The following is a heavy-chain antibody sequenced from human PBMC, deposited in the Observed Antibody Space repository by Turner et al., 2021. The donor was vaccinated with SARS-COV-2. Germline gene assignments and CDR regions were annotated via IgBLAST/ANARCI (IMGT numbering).Heavy chain of an antibody. Sequence: QLQLQESGPGLVKPSETLSLTCTVSGASISSSSYYWGWIRQPPGKGLEWIGSIYYSGSTYYNPSLKSRVTISVGASKNQFSLKLSSVTAADTAVYYCARRGDGGKSFDYWGQGTLVTVSS. CDR2: IYYSGST. V-gene: IGHV4-39*01. CDR3: ARRGDGGKSFDY. D-gene: IGHD2-15*01. J-gene: IGHJ4*02. CDR1: GASISSSSYY.